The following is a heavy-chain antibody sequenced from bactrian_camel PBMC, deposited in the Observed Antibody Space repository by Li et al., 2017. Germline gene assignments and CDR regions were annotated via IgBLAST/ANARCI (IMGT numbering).Heavy chain of an antibody. D-gene: IGHD5*01. Sequence: HVQLVESGGGAVLAGGSPRLSCTASGVTLTQHCMGWFRQIPGKEGDSIGVIDSEGVATYAHTVQGRFTVSKDFAKGTLDLQMNLLKPEDTAMYYCAARSWGAGGCRPRSIEFNYWGRGTQVTVS. CDR1: GVTLTQHC. V-gene: IGHV3S53*01. CDR3: AARSWGAGGCRPRSIEFNY. J-gene: IGHJ4*01. CDR2: IDSEGVA.